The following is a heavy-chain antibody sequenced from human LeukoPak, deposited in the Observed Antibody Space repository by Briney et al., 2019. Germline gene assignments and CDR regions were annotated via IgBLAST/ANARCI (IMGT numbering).Heavy chain of an antibody. D-gene: IGHD3-22*01. Sequence: SVKVSCKASGGTFSSYAISWVRQAPGQGLEWVGRIIPIFGIANYAQKFQGRVTITADKSTSTAYMELSSLRSEDTAVYYCARDPRYYYDSSGPAGYWGQGTLVTVSS. CDR1: GGTFSSYA. CDR2: IIPIFGIA. J-gene: IGHJ4*02. CDR3: ARDPRYYYDSSGPAGY. V-gene: IGHV1-69*04.